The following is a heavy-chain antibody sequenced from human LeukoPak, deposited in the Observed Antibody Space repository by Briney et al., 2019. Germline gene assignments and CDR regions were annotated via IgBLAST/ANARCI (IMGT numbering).Heavy chain of an antibody. V-gene: IGHV3-20*04. CDR1: GFTFDDYG. CDR3: ARDGGYYYDSSGYVGY. J-gene: IGHJ4*02. D-gene: IGHD3-22*01. CDR2: INWNGGST. Sequence: GGSLRLSCAASGFTFDDYGMSWVRQAPGKGLEWVSGINWNGGSTGYAGSVKGRFTISRDNAKNSLYLQMNSLRAEDTALYYCARDGGYYYDSSGYVGYWGQGTLVTVSS.